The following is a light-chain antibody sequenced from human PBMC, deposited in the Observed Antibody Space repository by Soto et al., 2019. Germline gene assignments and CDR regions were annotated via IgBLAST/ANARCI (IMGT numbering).Light chain of an antibody. CDR2: AAS. V-gene: IGKV1-9*01. CDR3: QQLNSYPLT. Sequence: DIPLTQSPSFLSASVGDRVTITCRASQGISSYLAWYQQIPGKAPKLLIYAASTLQSGVPSRFSGSGSGTEFTLTISSLQPEDFATYYCQQLNSYPLTFGPGTKVDIK. CDR1: QGISSY. J-gene: IGKJ3*01.